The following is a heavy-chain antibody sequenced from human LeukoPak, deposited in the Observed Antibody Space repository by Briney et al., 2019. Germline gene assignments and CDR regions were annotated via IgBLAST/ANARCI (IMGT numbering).Heavy chain of an antibody. J-gene: IGHJ4*02. V-gene: IGHV1-2*02. CDR1: GYTFTGYY. D-gene: IGHD3-22*01. Sequence: ASVKVSCKASGYTFTGYYMHWVRQAPGQGLEWMGWINPNSGGTNYAQKFQGRVTMTRDTSISTAYMELSRLRSDDTAVYHCARGFTITMIPASNFDYWGQGTLVTVSS. CDR2: INPNSGGT. CDR3: ARGFTITMIPASNFDY.